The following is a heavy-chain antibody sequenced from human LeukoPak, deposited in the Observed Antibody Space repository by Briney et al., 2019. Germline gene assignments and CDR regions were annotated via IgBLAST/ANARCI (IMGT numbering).Heavy chain of an antibody. D-gene: IGHD6-13*01. CDR3: ARLVYSSSWYYFDY. CDR1: GGSISSSSYY. J-gene: IGHJ4*02. CDR2: IYYSGST. V-gene: IGHV4-39*01. Sequence: PSETLSLTCTVSGGSISSSSYYWGWIRQPPGKGLEWIGSIYYSGSTYYNPSLKSRVTISVDTSKNQFSLKLSSVTAADTAVYYCARLVYSSSWYYFDYWGQGTLVTVSS.